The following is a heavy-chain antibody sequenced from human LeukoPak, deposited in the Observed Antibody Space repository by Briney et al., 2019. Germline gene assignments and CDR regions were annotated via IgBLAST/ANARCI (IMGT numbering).Heavy chain of an antibody. J-gene: IGHJ4*02. CDR3: ARYGFGEPHFDY. V-gene: IGHV4-59*01. CDR2: IYYSGST. CDR1: GFTFKNYA. Sequence: KPGGSLRLSCAASGFTFKNYAVSWVRQPPGKGLEWIGYIYYSGSTNYNPSLKSRVTISVDTSKNQFSLKLSSVTAADTAVYYCARYGFGEPHFDYWGQGTLVTVSS. D-gene: IGHD3-10*01.